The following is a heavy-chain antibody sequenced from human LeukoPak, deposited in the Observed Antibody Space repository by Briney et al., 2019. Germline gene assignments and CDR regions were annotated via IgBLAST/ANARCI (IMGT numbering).Heavy chain of an antibody. V-gene: IGHV1-46*01. CDR1: GYTFTSNY. J-gene: IGHJ4*02. CDR3: ARFAVHRRITVAGQFGLDY. CDR2: INPSGGST. Sequence: ASVKVSCKAFGYTFTSNYMHWVRQAPGQGPEWMGVINPSGGSTNYAQKFQGRVTMTRDTSTSTVYMELSSLRSEDTAVYYCARFAVHRRITVAGQFGLDYWGQGTLVSLSS. D-gene: IGHD6-19*01.